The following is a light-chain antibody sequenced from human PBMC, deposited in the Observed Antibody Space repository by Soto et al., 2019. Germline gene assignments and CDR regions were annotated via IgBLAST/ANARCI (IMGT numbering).Light chain of an antibody. CDR2: DTS. Sequence: EIVMTQSPATLSVSPGEGATLSCRASQSVGSNLAWYQQKPGQAPRLLISDTSTRATDIPARFSGSGSGTEFTLTISSLQSGDFAVYYCQQYSNWPPYTFGQGTKLEIK. CDR1: QSVGSN. CDR3: QQYSNWPPYT. J-gene: IGKJ2*01. V-gene: IGKV3-15*01.